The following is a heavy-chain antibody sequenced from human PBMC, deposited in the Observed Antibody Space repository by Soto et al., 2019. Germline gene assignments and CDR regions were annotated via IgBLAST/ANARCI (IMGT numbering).Heavy chain of an antibody. CDR3: ARDLRWLPTYAFDI. Sequence: GGSLRLSCAASGFTFSSYGMHWVRQAPGKGLEWVAVIWYDGSNKYYADSVKGRFTISRDNSKNTLYLQMNSLRAEDTAVYYCARDLRWLPTYAFDIWGHGTMVTVS. D-gene: IGHD4-17*01. J-gene: IGHJ3*02. CDR1: GFTFSSYG. V-gene: IGHV3-33*01. CDR2: IWYDGSNK.